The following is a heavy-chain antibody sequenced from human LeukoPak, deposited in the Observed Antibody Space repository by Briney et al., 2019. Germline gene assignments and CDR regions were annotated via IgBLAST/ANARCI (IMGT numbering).Heavy chain of an antibody. CDR3: ARAGGIRTAALDLDY. V-gene: IGHV4-59*01. J-gene: IGHJ4*02. CDR1: GGSITSYY. Sequence: SETLSLTCTVSGGSITSYYWSWIRQPPGKGLEWIGYIYYSGSTNYSPSLKSRVTISSDTSKNQFSLKLTSVTAADTAVYYCARAGGIRTAALDLDYWGQGTLVTVSS. CDR2: IYYSGST. D-gene: IGHD6-25*01.